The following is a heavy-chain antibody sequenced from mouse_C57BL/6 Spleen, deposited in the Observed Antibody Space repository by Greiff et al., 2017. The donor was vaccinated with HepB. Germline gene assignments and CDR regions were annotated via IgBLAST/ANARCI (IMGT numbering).Heavy chain of an antibody. J-gene: IGHJ2*01. V-gene: IGHV1-59*01. CDR1: GYTFTSYW. CDR3: ARRTGLYFDY. Sequence: QVQLQQSGAELVRPGTSVKLSCKASGYTFTSYWMHWVKQRPGQGLEWIGVIDPSDSYTNYNQKFKGKATLTVDTSSSTAYMQLSSLTSEDSAVYYCARRTGLYFDYWGQGTTLTVSS. D-gene: IGHD4-1*01. CDR2: IDPSDSYT.